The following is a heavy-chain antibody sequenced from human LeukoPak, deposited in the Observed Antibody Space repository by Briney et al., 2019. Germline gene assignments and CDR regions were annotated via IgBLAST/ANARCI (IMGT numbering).Heavy chain of an antibody. D-gene: IGHD1-26*01. Sequence: GGSLRLSCAASGFTFSSYAMSWIRQAPGKGLEWVSSISGSGGSTYYADSVKGRFTISRDNSKNTLYLQMNSLRAEDTAVYYRGKYILGATGGDYWGQGTLVTVSS. CDR3: GKYILGATGGDY. CDR1: GFTFSSYA. CDR2: ISGSGGST. J-gene: IGHJ4*02. V-gene: IGHV3-23*01.